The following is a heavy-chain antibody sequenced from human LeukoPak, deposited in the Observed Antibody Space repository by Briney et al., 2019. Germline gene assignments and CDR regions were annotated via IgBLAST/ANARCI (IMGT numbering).Heavy chain of an antibody. V-gene: IGHV4-59*08. CDR1: GGSISSYY. CDR2: IYYSGST. D-gene: IGHD3-22*01. CDR3: ARGYDSSGYYWGAFDI. Sequence: SETLSLTRTVSGGSISSYYWSWIRQPPGKGLEWIGYIYYSGSTNYNPSLKSRVTISVDTSKNQFSLKLSSVTAADTAVYYCARGYDSSGYYWGAFDIWGQGTMVTVSS. J-gene: IGHJ3*02.